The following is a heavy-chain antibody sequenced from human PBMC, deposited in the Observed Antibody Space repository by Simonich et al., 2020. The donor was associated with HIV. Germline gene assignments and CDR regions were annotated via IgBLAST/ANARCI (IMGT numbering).Heavy chain of an antibody. J-gene: IGHJ4*02. CDR3: ARRHPTTVTTPYFDY. Sequence: QVQLQQWGAGLLKPSETLSLTCAVYGVSFSGYYWSWIRQPPGKGLEWIGEINHSGSTNDNPSLKSRVTISVDTSKNQFSLKLSSVTAADTAVYYCARRHPTTVTTPYFDYWGQGTLVTVSS. CDR1: GVSFSGYY. CDR2: INHSGST. D-gene: IGHD4-17*01. V-gene: IGHV4-34*01.